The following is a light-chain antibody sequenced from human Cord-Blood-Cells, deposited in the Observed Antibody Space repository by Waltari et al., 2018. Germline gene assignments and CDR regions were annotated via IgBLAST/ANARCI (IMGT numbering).Light chain of an antibody. CDR2: GAS. CDR1: QSVSSN. CDR3: QQDNNWPYT. V-gene: IGKV3-15*01. J-gene: IGKJ2*01. Sequence: EIVMTQSPATLSVSPGERATLSCRASQSVSSNLAWYQQKPGQAPRLLIYGASTRATGIPARFSGSGSGTEVTLTISSLQSEDFAVYYCQQDNNWPYTFGQGTKLEIK.